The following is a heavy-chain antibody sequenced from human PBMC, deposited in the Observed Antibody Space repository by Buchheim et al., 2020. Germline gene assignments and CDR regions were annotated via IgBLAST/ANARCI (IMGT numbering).Heavy chain of an antibody. CDR2: IYDSGST. Sequence: QVQLQESGPGLVKPSETLSLTCTVSGGSSSSYYWSWIRQPPGKGLEYIGYIYDSGSTNYNPSLKSRVTISVDTSKNQFSLKLRSVTAADTAVYYCTRRYRSYWYFDLWGRGTL. CDR1: GGSSSSYY. J-gene: IGHJ2*01. CDR3: TRRYRSYWYFDL. D-gene: IGHD5-12*01. V-gene: IGHV4-59*01.